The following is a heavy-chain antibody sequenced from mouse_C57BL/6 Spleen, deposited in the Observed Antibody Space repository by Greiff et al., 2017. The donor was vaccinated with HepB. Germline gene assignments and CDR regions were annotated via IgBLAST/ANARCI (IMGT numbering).Heavy chain of an antibody. Sequence: VQLQQSGPELVKPGASVKIPCKASGYTFTDYNMDWVKQSHGKSLEWIGDINPNNGGTIYNQKFKGKATLTVDKSSSTAYMELRSLTSEDTAVYYCARQGSNFVLYERYFDVWGTGTTVTVSS. D-gene: IGHD2-5*01. CDR2: INPNNGGT. J-gene: IGHJ1*03. CDR1: GYTFTDYN. V-gene: IGHV1-18*01. CDR3: ARQGSNFVLYERYFDV.